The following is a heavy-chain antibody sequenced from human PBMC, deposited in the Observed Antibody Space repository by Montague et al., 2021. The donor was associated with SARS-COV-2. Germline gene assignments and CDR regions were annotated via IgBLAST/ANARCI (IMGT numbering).Heavy chain of an antibody. J-gene: IGHJ5*02. D-gene: IGHD2/OR15-2a*01. V-gene: IGHV4-4*07. Sequence: SETLSLTCSVSGDSITPYGDSIGGYFWSWIRQPAGKGLEWIGRIYAPGNFDYNPSLNSRVSMSMDTSKQEFSMRLISVTAADTAVYYCARDSYYFDPGRENYGAFDPWGQGILVTVSS. CDR2: IYAPGNF. CDR3: ARDSYYFDPGRENYGAFDP. CDR1: GDSITPYGDSIGGYF.